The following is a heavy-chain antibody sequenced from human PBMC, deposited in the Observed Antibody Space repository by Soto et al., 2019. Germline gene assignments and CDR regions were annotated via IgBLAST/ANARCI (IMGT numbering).Heavy chain of an antibody. CDR1: GGSISSGDYY. V-gene: IGHV4-30-4*01. CDR3: AREGGFSNWFDP. CDR2: IYYSGST. D-gene: IGHD5-12*01. J-gene: IGHJ5*02. Sequence: QVQLQESGPGLVKPSQTLSLTCTVSGGSISSGDYYWSWIRQPPGKGLEWIGYIYYSGSTYYNPSLKSRXXIXVXQSKNQFSLKLSSVTAADTAVYYCAREGGFSNWFDPWGQGTLVTVSS.